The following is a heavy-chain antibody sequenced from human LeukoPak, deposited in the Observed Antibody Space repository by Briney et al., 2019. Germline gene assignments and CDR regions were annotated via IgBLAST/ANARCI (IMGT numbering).Heavy chain of an antibody. V-gene: IGHV4-59*01. CDR1: GGSISSYY. CDR3: ARGPQVLQFLEWQI. J-gene: IGHJ4*02. D-gene: IGHD3-3*01. Sequence: PSETLSLTCTVSGGSISSYYWSWIRQPPGKGLEWIGYIYYSGSTNYNPSLKSRVTISVDTSKNQFSLKLSSVTAADTAVYYCARGPQVLQFLEWQIWGQGTLVTVSS. CDR2: IYYSGST.